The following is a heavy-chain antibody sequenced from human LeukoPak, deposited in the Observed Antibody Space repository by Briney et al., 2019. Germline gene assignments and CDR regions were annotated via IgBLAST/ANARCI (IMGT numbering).Heavy chain of an antibody. CDR2: INLNSGGT. CDR1: GYTFTGYF. D-gene: IGHD1-26*01. J-gene: IGHJ4*02. CDR3: ARDLSSTSNWEFDY. V-gene: IGHV1-2*06. Sequence: ASVKVSCKASGYTFTGYFMHWVRQAPGQGHEWMGRINLNSGGTYYAQNFQGRVTMTRDTSISTAYLELSRLTSDDTAVYYCARDLSSTSNWEFDYWGREPWSPSPQ.